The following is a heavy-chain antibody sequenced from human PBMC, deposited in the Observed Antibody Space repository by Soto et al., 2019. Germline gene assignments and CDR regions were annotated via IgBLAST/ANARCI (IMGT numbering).Heavy chain of an antibody. J-gene: IGHJ4*02. CDR3: ARIKSGITIFGVVIPPLDY. CDR2: ISSSGSTI. D-gene: IGHD3-3*01. Sequence: PGGSLRLSCAASGFTFSDYYRSWIRQAPGKGLEWVSYISSSGSTIYYADSVKGRFTISRDNAKNSLYLQMNSLRAEDTAVYYCARIKSGITIFGVVIPPLDYWGQGTLVTVSS. CDR1: GFTFSDYY. V-gene: IGHV3-11*01.